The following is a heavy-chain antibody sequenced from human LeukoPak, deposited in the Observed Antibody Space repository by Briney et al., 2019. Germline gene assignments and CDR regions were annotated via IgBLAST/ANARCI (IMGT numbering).Heavy chain of an antibody. CDR2: ISSSSSTI. V-gene: IGHV3-48*01. CDR3: ARDEAARPDYYYYYMDV. D-gene: IGHD6-6*01. Sequence: GGSLRLSCAASGFTFSSYSMNWARQAPGKGLEWVSYISSSSSTIYYADSVKGRFTISRDNAKNSLYLQMNSLRAEDTAVYYCARDEAARPDYYYYYMDVWGKGTTVTVSS. J-gene: IGHJ6*03. CDR1: GFTFSSYS.